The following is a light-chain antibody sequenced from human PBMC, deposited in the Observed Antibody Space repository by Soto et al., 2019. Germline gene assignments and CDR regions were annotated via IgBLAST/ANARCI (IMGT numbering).Light chain of an antibody. Sequence: DIQMTQSPSSLSASVRDTVTITCRASQSIDRYLHWYQHKPGQAPKLLIFRASSLQRGVPTRFTGSGSGTHYTLVISSLQPEDFATYFCQQTYSTPLTFGGGTRVEI. J-gene: IGKJ4*01. CDR3: QQTYSTPLT. V-gene: IGKV1-39*01. CDR1: QSIDRY. CDR2: RAS.